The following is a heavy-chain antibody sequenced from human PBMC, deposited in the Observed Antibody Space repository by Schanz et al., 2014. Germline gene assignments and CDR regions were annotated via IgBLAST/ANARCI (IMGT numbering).Heavy chain of an antibody. CDR1: GYTLSAYS. CDR3: ARDGVDAAAGGNY. Sequence: QVQLVQSGTQVKKPGASVKVSCKASGYTLSAYSLHWVRQAPGQGLEWMGIVNPSVRGTHFAREFQGRVTMTRDTSTSTVYMELSSLRSEDTAVYYCARDGVDAAAGGNYWGQGTLVIVSS. CDR2: VNPSVRGT. D-gene: IGHD6-13*01. V-gene: IGHV1-46*03. J-gene: IGHJ4*02.